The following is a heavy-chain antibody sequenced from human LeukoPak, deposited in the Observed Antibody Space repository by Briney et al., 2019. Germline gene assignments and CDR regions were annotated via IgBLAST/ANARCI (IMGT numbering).Heavy chain of an antibody. J-gene: IGHJ4*02. D-gene: IGHD5-18*01. CDR3: ARADTAMAYFDY. Sequence: SVKVSCRASGGTFSSYAISWVRQAPGQGLEWMGGIIPIFGTANYAQKFQGRVTITADKSTSTAYMELSSLRSEDTAVYYCARADTAMAYFDYWGQGTLVTVSS. CDR2: IIPIFGTA. V-gene: IGHV1-69*06. CDR1: GGTFSSYA.